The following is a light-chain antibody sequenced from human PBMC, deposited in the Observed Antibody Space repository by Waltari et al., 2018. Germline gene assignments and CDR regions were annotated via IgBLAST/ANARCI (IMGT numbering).Light chain of an antibody. J-gene: IGKJ3*01. V-gene: IGKV3-20*01. CDR2: GAS. Sequence: EIVLTQSPGTLSLSPGDRATLSCRASQSVSINYLAWYQQKYGQAPRLLIYGASSRATGVPDRFTGSGSGTDFTLTISRLEPEDFAVYYCNQYGSSPFTFGPGTKVDIK. CDR1: QSVSINY. CDR3: NQYGSSPFT.